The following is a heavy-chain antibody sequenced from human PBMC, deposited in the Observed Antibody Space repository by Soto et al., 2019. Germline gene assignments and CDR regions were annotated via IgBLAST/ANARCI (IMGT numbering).Heavy chain of an antibody. CDR2: VYWSDEK. CDR3: AHKEYYFAMGTYYNVRWFDP. D-gene: IGHD3-10*01. J-gene: IGHJ5*02. V-gene: IGHV2-5*01. Sequence: SGPTLVNPTQTLTLTCTFSGFSLKSSGVGVARIRQPPGKALEWLALVYWSDEKRYSPSLKNRLTITKDTSKNEVVLTMTNMDPLDTATYYCAHKEYYFAMGTYYNVRWFDPWGQGILVTVSS. CDR1: GFSLKSSGVG.